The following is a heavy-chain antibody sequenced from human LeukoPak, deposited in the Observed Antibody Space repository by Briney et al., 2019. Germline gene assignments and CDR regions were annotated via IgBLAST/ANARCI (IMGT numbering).Heavy chain of an antibody. V-gene: IGHV4-34*01. J-gene: IGHJ5*02. D-gene: IGHD3-16*01. Sequence: PSETLSLTCAVYGGSFSGYYWTWIRQPPGKGLEWIGEINHSGSTNYNASLKSRVTISVDTSKNQFSLRLSSVTAADTAVYYCARGGESENWFDPWGQGTLVTVSS. CDR3: ARGGESENWFDP. CDR2: INHSGST. CDR1: GGSFSGYY.